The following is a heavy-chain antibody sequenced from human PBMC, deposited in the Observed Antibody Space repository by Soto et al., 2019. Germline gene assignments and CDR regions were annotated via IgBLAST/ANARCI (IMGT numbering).Heavy chain of an antibody. CDR3: AGLGMVAAHREFDP. D-gene: IGHD2-15*01. CDR1: SGTISSSNW. J-gene: IGHJ5*02. CDR2: INQSGSP. V-gene: IGHV4-4*02. Sequence: QVQLQESGPGLVKPSGTLSLTCAVSSGTISSSNWWTWVRQPPGKGLEWIGEINQSGSPNYNPSRRSRVTMSVGKAKSQFFLKLRSVTAAETAIYYCAGLGMVAAHREFDPWGQGTRVTVSS.